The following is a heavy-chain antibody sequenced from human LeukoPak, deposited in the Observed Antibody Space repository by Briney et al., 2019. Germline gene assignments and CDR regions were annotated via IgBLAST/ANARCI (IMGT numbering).Heavy chain of an antibody. J-gene: IGHJ4*02. V-gene: IGHV3-74*01. D-gene: IGHD6-6*01. CDR1: GFTFSNYW. CDR3: AREGYSSSAGFDY. CDR2: INSDGSST. Sequence: GGSLRLSCAASGFTFSNYWMHWVRQAPGKGLVWVSRINSDGSSTSYADSVKGRFTISRDNAKNTLYLQMNSLRAEDTAVYYCAREGYSSSAGFDYWGQGTLVTVSS.